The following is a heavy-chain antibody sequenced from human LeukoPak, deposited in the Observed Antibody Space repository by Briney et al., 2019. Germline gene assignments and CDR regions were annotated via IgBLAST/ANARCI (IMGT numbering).Heavy chain of an antibody. CDR1: GGTFSSYA. D-gene: IGHD2-15*01. J-gene: IGHJ4*02. CDR3: ARWGRGYCSGGSCYEGYYFDY. V-gene: IGHV1-69*13. Sequence: ASVKVSCKASGGTFSSYAISWVRQAPGQGLEWMGGIIPIFGTANYAQKFQGRVTITADESTSTAYMELSSLRSEDTAVYYCARWGRGYCSGGSCYEGYYFDYWGQGTLVTVSS. CDR2: IIPIFGTA.